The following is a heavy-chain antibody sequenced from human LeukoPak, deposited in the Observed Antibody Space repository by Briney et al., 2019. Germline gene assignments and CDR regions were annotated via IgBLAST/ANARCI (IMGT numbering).Heavy chain of an antibody. V-gene: IGHV4-39*01. Sequence: SEPLSLTCSVSGDSISSRSSYWGWIRQPPGRGLEWIGSIDYGGITYYNPSLKSRVTMSLDTSKNQFSLRLSSVTAAYSALYCCARHLVPSDTSMVFDYWGLGTLVTVSS. J-gene: IGHJ4*02. CDR3: ARHLVPSDTSMVFDY. CDR1: GDSISSRSSY. CDR2: IDYGGIT. D-gene: IGHD5-18*01.